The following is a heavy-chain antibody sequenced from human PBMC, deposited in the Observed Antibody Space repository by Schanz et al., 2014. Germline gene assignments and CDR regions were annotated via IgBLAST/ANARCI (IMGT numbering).Heavy chain of an antibody. Sequence: QVQLVQSEAEVKKPGSSVTVSCQASGYTFSFTSYNVHWVRQAPGQGLEWMGWISAYNGNTNYAQKLQGRVTMTTDTSTSTAYMELRSLRSDDTAVYYCARDFSAYVGNYFDYWGQGTLVTVSS. CDR3: ARDFSAYVGNYFDY. V-gene: IGHV1-18*04. D-gene: IGHD5-12*01. CDR1: GYTFSFTSYN. CDR2: ISAYNGNT. J-gene: IGHJ4*02.